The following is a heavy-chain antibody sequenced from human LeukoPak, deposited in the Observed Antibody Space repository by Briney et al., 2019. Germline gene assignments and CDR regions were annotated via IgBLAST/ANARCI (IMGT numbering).Heavy chain of an antibody. CDR3: ARGGWYYFDY. V-gene: IGHV1-46*01. Sequence: ASVNVSCKASGYTFTGYYMHWVRQAPGQGLEWMGIINSSGGTTSYAQKFQGRVTMTRDTSTSTVYMELSSLRSEDTAVYYCARGGWYYFDYWGQGTLVTVSS. D-gene: IGHD6-19*01. CDR1: GYTFTGYY. CDR2: INSSGGTT. J-gene: IGHJ4*02.